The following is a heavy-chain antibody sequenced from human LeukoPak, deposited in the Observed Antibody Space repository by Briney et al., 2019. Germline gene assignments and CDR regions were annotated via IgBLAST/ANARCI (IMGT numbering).Heavy chain of an antibody. CDR1: GYSFTSYW. V-gene: IGHV5-51*01. CDR2: IYPGDSDT. D-gene: IGHD3-10*01. J-gene: IGHJ3*02. CDR3: ARITMVRGVITGAFDI. Sequence: GESLKISCKGSGYSFTSYWTGWVRQMPGKGLEWMGIIYPGDSDTRYSPSFQGQVTISADKSISTAYLQWSSLKASDTAMYYCARITMVRGVITGAFDIWGQGTMVTVSS.